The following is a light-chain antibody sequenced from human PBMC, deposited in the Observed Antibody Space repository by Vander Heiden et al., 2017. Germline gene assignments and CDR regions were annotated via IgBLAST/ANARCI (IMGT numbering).Light chain of an antibody. J-gene: IGLJ3*02. CDR1: SSNIGSNT. V-gene: IGLV1-44*01. CDR3: AAWDDSLNGRV. Sequence: QSVLTQPPPASGTPGQRVTISCSGNSSNIGSNTVIWYQQLPGTAPKLLIYSNNQRPSGVPDRFSGSKSGTSASLTISGLQSEDEADYYCAAWDDSLNGRVFGGGTKLTVL. CDR2: SNN.